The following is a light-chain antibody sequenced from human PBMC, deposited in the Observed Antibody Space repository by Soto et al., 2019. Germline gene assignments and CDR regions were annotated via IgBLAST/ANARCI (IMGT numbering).Light chain of an antibody. J-gene: IGKJ5*01. CDR2: GAS. CDR1: QGMRAW. CDR3: QQANSFPIS. V-gene: IGKV1D-12*01. Sequence: DIQMTQSPSSVSASVGDRVTITCLASQGMRAWLGWYQQKPGKAPKLLIYGASRLQSGVPSRFSGSGSGTDFTLTISNLQPEDFATYYCQQANSFPISFGQGTRLEIK.